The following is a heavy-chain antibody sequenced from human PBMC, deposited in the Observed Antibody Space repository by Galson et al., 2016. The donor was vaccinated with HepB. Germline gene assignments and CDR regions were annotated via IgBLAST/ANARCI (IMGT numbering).Heavy chain of an antibody. CDR3: ATVRIAASIDY. D-gene: IGHD6-13*01. V-gene: IGHV4-39*07. CDR1: GDSISSGSFY. CDR2: IYHNGRT. J-gene: IGHJ4*02. Sequence: ETLSLTCTVSGDSISSGSFYWGWIRQPPGEGLEWIGTIYHNGRTYYTPSLKSRVSISLDTSKNQFSLNLSAVTAADTAVYYCATVRIAASIDYWGQGTLVTVAS.